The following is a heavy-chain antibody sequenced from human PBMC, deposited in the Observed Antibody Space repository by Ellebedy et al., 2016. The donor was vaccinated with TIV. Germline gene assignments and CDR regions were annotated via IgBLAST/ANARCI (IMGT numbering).Heavy chain of an antibody. CDR1: GGSISSSNW. Sequence: MPSETLSLTCAVSGGSISSSNWWSWVRQPPGKGLEWIGEIYHSGSTNYNPSLKSRVTISVDKSKNQFSLKLSSVTAADTAVYYCARWIAAAGTWYFDYWGQGTLVTVSS. CDR3: ARWIAAAGTWYFDY. J-gene: IGHJ4*02. V-gene: IGHV4-4*02. D-gene: IGHD6-13*01. CDR2: IYHSGST.